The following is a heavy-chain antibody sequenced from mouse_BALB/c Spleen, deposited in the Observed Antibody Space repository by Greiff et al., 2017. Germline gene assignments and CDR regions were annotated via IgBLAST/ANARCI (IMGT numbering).Heavy chain of an antibody. J-gene: IGHJ3*01. Sequence: VQLQQPGAELVRPGASVKLSCKASGYTFTSYWINWVKQRPGQGLEWIGNIYPSDSYTNYNQKFKDKATLTVDKSSSTAYMQLSSPTSEDSAVYYCTRDGNLGSWGQGTLVTVSA. CDR3: TRDGNLGS. V-gene: IGHV1-69*02. D-gene: IGHD2-1*01. CDR2: IYPSDSYT. CDR1: GYTFTSYW.